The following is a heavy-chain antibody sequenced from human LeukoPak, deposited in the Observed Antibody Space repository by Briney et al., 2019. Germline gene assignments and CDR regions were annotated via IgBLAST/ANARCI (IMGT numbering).Heavy chain of an antibody. CDR1: GYTFTGYY. V-gene: IGHV1-2*02. CDR2: INPNSGGT. D-gene: IGHD2-8*01. CDR3: ARAPPYCTNGVCYLDYYMDV. J-gene: IGHJ6*03. Sequence: ASVTVSCKASGYTFTGYYMHWVRQAPGQGLEWMGWINPNSGGTNYAQKFQGRVTMTRDTSISTAYMELSRLRSDDTAVYYCARAPPYCTNGVCYLDYYMDVWGKGTTVTVSS.